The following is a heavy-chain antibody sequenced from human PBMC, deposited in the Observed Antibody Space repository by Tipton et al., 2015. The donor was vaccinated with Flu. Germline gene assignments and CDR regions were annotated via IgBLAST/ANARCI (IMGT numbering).Heavy chain of an antibody. CDR3: ASKVANGGVWESRDY. Sequence: TLSLTCAVYGGSFSDWHWTWIRQPPGKGLEWVGEINHSGTTNYNPSLTSRVTVSADTAKKQFSLKLTTVTAGDTAVYYCASKVANGGVWESRDYWGHGTLVTVSS. CDR2: INHSGTT. CDR1: GGSFSDWH. D-gene: IGHD7-27*01. J-gene: IGHJ4*01. V-gene: IGHV4-34*01.